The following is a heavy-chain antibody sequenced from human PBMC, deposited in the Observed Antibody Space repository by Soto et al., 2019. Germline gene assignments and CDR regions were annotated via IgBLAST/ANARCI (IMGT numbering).Heavy chain of an antibody. V-gene: IGHV3-21*01. CDR2: ISSSSSYI. D-gene: IGHD2-2*02. J-gene: IGHJ6*02. CDR3: ARDRTGAYCSSTSCYTSVHYGMDV. Sequence: EVQLVESGGGLVKPGGSLRLSCAASGFTFSSYSMNWVRQAPGKGLEWVSSISSSSSYIYYADSVKGRFTISRDNAKNSLYLQMNSLRAEDTAVYYCARDRTGAYCSSTSCYTSVHYGMDVWGQGTTVTVSS. CDR1: GFTFSSYS.